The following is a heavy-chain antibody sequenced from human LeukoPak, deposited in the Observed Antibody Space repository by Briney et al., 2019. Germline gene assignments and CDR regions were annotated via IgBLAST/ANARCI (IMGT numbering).Heavy chain of an antibody. CDR1: GFTFSSYG. V-gene: IGHV3-30*19. Sequence: GGSLRLSCAASGFTFSSYGMHWVRQAPGKGLEWVAVISYDGSNKYYADSVKGRFTISRDNPKNTLYLQMNSLRAEDTAVYYCARQAMVRGVIFDYWGQGTLVTVSS. CDR3: ARQAMVRGVIFDY. J-gene: IGHJ4*02. CDR2: ISYDGSNK. D-gene: IGHD3-10*01.